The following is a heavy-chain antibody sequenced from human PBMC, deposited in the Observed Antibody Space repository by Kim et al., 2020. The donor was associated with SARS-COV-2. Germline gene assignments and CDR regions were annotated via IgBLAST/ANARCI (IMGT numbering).Heavy chain of an antibody. CDR3: VRWDVVATFDY. D-gene: IGHD5-12*01. V-gene: IGHV3-30*03. CDR1: GFTFGSYG. J-gene: IGHJ4*02. Sequence: GGSLRLSCAASGFTFGSYGMHWVRQAPGKGLEWVAFITYDGNNKYYADSVKGRFTISRDNSKNTLFLQMNSLRANDTAVYYCVRWDVVATFDYWGQGTLVTVSS. CDR2: ITYDGNNK.